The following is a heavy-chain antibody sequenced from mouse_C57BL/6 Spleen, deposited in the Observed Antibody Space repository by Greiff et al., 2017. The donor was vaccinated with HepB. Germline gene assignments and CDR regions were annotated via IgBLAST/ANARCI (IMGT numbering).Heavy chain of an antibody. D-gene: IGHD2-5*01. J-gene: IGHJ2*01. CDR3: ARKVAYYSNYFDY. Sequence: QVHVKQPGAELVMPGASVKLSCKASGYTFTSYWMHWVKQRPGQGLEWIGEIDPSDSYTNYNQKFKGKSTLTVDKSSSTAYMQLSSLTSEDSAVYYCARKVAYYSNYFDYWGQGTTLTVSS. V-gene: IGHV1-69*01. CDR2: IDPSDSYT. CDR1: GYTFTSYW.